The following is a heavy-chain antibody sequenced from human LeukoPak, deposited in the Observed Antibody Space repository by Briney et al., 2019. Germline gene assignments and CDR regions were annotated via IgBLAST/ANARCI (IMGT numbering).Heavy chain of an antibody. V-gene: IGHV1-2*02. D-gene: IGHD2-15*01. CDR2: LHTDSGGT. J-gene: IGHJ4*02. CDR1: GYTFTGYY. CDR3: ARGAPLNCDGYNCYLFYFDY. Sequence: ASVKVSFKASGYTFTGYYMHWVRQAPGQGLEWMGWLHTDSGGTNYGRQFQGRISMTRETPISTAYMELSSLRSDDMAVYYCARGAPLNCDGYNCYLFYFDYWGQGSLVTVSS.